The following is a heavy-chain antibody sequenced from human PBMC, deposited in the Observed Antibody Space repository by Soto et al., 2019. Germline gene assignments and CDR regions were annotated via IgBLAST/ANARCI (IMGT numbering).Heavy chain of an antibody. CDR3: ARAASPFSSSYRFDY. J-gene: IGHJ4*02. V-gene: IGHV3-48*03. Sequence: GGSLRLSCAASGFTFSSYEMNWVRQAPGKGPEWVSYISSSGTTIYYADSVKGRFTTSRDNAKNSLYLQMNSLRAEDTAVYFCARAASPFSSSYRFDYWGQGTLVTVSS. CDR1: GFTFSSYE. D-gene: IGHD6-13*01. CDR2: ISSSGTTI.